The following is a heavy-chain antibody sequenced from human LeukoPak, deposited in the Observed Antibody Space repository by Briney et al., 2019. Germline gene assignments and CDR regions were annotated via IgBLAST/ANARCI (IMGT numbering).Heavy chain of an antibody. D-gene: IGHD6-19*01. CDR2: ISSSSTYI. J-gene: IGHJ4*02. V-gene: IGHV3-21*01. CDR3: ARAVGRKSSGWYFDF. Sequence: GGPLRLSCAASGFTFSSYSMNWVRQAPGKGLEWVSSISSSSTYIYYADSLKGRFTISRDNAKSSLYLQMNSLRAEDTAAYYCARAVGRKSSGWYFDFWGQGTLVTVSS. CDR1: GFTFSSYS.